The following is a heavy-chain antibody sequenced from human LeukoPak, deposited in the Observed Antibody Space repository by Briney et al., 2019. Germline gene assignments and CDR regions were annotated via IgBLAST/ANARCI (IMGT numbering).Heavy chain of an antibody. V-gene: IGHV4-34*01. D-gene: IGHD6-13*01. CDR3: ARGRSRPRSSSSWATHNWFDP. Sequence: SETLSLTCAVYGGSLSGYYWSWIRQPPGKGLEWIGEINHSGSTNYNPSLKSRVTISVDTSKNQFSLKLSSVTAADTAVYYCARGRSRPRSSSSWATHNWFDPWGQGTLVTVSS. CDR1: GGSLSGYY. J-gene: IGHJ5*02. CDR2: INHSGST.